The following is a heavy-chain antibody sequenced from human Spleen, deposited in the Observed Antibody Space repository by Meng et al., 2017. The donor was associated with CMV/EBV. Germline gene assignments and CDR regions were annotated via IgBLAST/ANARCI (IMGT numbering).Heavy chain of an antibody. D-gene: IGHD4-11*01. CDR3: ARRAVQMTTDHFDH. V-gene: IGHV4-31*02. J-gene: IGHJ4*02. CDR1: GGALMSGDHY. CDR2: INYSGST. Sequence: SGGALMSGDHYWSWIRQHPGKGLECIGYINYSGSTYYNPSLRSGVTISVDTSKNQFFLTVRFASVADTAVYYCARRAVQMTTDHFDHWGQGTLVTVSS.